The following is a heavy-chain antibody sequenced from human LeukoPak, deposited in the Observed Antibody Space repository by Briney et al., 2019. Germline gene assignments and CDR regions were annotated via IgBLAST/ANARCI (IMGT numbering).Heavy chain of an antibody. J-gene: IGHJ3*02. D-gene: IGHD6-19*01. V-gene: IGHV1-2*06. CDR1: GYTFTGYY. CDR2: INPNSGGT. CDR3: ARDLTPTSGWTYDAFDI. Sequence: GASVKVSCKASGYTFTGYYMHWVRQAPGQGLEWMGQINPNSGGTNYAQKFQGRVTMTRDTSVSTAHMELSRLRSDDTAVYYCARDLTPTSGWTYDAFDIWGQGTMVTVSS.